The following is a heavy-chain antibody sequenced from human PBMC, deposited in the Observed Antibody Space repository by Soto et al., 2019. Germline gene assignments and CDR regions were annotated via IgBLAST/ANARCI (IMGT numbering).Heavy chain of an antibody. CDR2: IIPIFGTA. CDR3: ARRGEGRDGYNGDI. Sequence: GASVKVSCKASGGTFSSYAINWVRQAPGQGLEWMGGIIPIFGTANYAQKFQGRVTITADKSTSTAYMELSSLRSEDTAVYYCARRGEGRDGYNGDIWGQGTMVTVSS. J-gene: IGHJ3*02. V-gene: IGHV1-69*06. CDR1: GGTFSSYA. D-gene: IGHD5-12*01.